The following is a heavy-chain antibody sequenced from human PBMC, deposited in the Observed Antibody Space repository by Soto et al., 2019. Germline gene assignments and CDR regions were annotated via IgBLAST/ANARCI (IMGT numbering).Heavy chain of an antibody. D-gene: IGHD2-21*02. CDR2: ISAYNGKT. CDR1: GYTFSNYG. Sequence: QVQLVQSGAEVKKPGASVKVSCKASGYTFSNYGISWVRQAPGQGLEWMGWISAYNGKTYDAERLQGRATMTTDTSTSTAYMELRSLRSDDRAVYYCAREANCGSDCYSPAEYSQHWGQGTLVTVSS. CDR3: AREANCGSDCYSPAEYSQH. V-gene: IGHV1-18*04. J-gene: IGHJ1*01.